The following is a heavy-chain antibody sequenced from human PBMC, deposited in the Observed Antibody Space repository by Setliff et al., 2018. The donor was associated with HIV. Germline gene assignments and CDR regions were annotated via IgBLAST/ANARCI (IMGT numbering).Heavy chain of an antibody. CDR3: ARATRGPYSSSWYIGY. D-gene: IGHD6-13*01. CDR1: GGTFSSYA. V-gene: IGHV1-69*05. J-gene: IGHJ4*02. Sequence: ASVKVSCKASGGTFSSYAISWVRQAPGQGLEWMGGIIPIFGTANYAQKFQGRVTITTDESTSTAYMELSSLRSEDTAVYYCARATRGPYSSSWYIGYWGQGTLVTVSS. CDR2: IIPIFGTA.